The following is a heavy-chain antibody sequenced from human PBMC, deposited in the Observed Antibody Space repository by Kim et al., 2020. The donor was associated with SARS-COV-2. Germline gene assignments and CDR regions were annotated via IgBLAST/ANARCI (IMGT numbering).Heavy chain of an antibody. J-gene: IGHJ4*02. D-gene: IGHD6-13*01. Sequence: SETLSLTCTVSGGSISSSSYYWGWIRQPPGKGLEWIGSIYYSGSTYYNPSLKSRVTISVDTSKNQFSLKLSSVTAADTAVYYCARDKWIEQLVDGVLQKTYDYWGQGTLVTVSS. CDR3: ARDKWIEQLVDGVLQKTYDY. CDR2: IYYSGST. CDR1: GGSISSSSYY. V-gene: IGHV4-39*07.